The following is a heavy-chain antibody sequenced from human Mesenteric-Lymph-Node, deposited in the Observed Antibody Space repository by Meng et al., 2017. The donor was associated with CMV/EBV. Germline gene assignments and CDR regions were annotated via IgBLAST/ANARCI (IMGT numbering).Heavy chain of an antibody. Sequence: GSLRLSCTVSGGSISSSIYYWGWIRQPPGKGLEWIGTISYSGSTYYNPSLKSRVSISLDPSKNQFSLKLSSATAADTAVYYCARPTLLADAFDIWGQGTMVTVSS. D-gene: IGHD3-10*01. CDR1: GGSISSSIYY. V-gene: IGHV4-39*07. J-gene: IGHJ3*02. CDR2: ISYSGST. CDR3: ARPTLLADAFDI.